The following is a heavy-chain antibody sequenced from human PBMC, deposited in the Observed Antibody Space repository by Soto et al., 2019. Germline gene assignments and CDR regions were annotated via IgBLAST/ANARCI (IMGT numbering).Heavy chain of an antibody. CDR1: GFTFSNAW. CDR3: TTVFLIAARPSRNRY. Sequence: GGSLSLSCAASGFTFSNAWMNWVRQAPGKGLEWVGRIKSKTDGGTTDYAAHVKGRLTISRDDSKNTLYLQMNSLKTEDTAVYYCTTVFLIAARPSRNRYWGQGTPVTVSS. CDR2: IKSKTDGGTT. V-gene: IGHV3-15*07. J-gene: IGHJ4*02. D-gene: IGHD6-6*01.